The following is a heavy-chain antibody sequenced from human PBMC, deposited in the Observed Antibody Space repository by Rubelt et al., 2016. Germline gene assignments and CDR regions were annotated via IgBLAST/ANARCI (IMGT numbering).Heavy chain of an antibody. V-gene: IGHV4-4*02. D-gene: IGHD3-22*01. Sequence: PSLKSRVTISVDKSKNQFSLKLSSVTAADTAVYYCARTYYYGSSGYSDPLYYFDYWGQGTLVTVSS. J-gene: IGHJ4*02. CDR3: ARTYYYGSSGYSDPLYYFDY.